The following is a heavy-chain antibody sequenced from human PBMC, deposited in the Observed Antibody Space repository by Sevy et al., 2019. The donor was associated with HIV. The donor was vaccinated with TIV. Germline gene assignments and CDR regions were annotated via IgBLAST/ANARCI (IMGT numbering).Heavy chain of an antibody. CDR2: ISGSATFI. D-gene: IGHD3-10*01. Sequence: GGSLRLSCAASGFTFSDYYMSWIRQAPGKGLEWVSSISGSATFIHYADSLQGRFTISRDNAKNSLYLQMNSLRAEDTAVYYCARGEYFGGLGNWFDPWGQGTLVTVSS. CDR3: ARGEYFGGLGNWFDP. J-gene: IGHJ5*02. V-gene: IGHV3-11*01. CDR1: GFTFSDYY.